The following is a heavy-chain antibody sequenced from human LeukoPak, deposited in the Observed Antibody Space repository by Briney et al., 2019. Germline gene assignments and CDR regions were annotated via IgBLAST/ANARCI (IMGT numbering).Heavy chain of an antibody. CDR2: ISYDESNK. V-gene: IGHV3-30*18. CDR1: GFTFSSSG. CDR3: AKDVSEWLAFDY. D-gene: IGHD6-19*01. Sequence: GGSLRLSCAASGFTFSSSGMHWVRQAPGKGLEWVAVISYDESNKYYAESVKGRFTISRDKSKNTLYLQMNSLRAEDTAVYYCAKDVSEWLAFDYWGQGTLVTVSP. J-gene: IGHJ4*02.